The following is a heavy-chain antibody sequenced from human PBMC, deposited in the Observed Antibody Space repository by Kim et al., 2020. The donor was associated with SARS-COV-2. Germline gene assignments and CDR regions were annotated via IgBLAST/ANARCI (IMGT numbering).Heavy chain of an antibody. CDR1: GGSISSSIYF. J-gene: IGHJ4*02. D-gene: IGHD1-26*01. Sequence: SETLSLTCTVSGGSISSSIYFWGWIRQRPGKGLEWIGSIYYSGSTYYNPSLKSRVTISVDTSKNQFSLRLSSVTAADTAVYYCARLKATWDWGQGTLVTV. CDR2: IYYSGST. V-gene: IGHV4-39*01. CDR3: ARLKATWD.